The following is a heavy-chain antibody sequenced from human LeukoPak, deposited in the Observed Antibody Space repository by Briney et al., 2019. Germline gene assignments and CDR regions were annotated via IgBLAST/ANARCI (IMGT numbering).Heavy chain of an antibody. Sequence: SETLSLTCTVSGGSISSSSYYWGWIRQPPGKGLEWIGSIYYSGSTYYNPSLKSRVTISVDTSKNQFSLKLSSVTAADTAVYYCARALTTLTYEGYWGQGTLVTVSS. J-gene: IGHJ4*02. D-gene: IGHD1-1*01. CDR2: IYYSGST. V-gene: IGHV4-39*01. CDR1: GGSISSSSYY. CDR3: ARALTTLTYEGY.